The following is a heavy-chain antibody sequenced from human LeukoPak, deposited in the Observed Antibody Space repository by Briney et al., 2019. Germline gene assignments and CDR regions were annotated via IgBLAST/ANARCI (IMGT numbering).Heavy chain of an antibody. V-gene: IGHV1-2*02. CDR3: ARSSGIGAARYNWFDP. J-gene: IGHJ5*02. Sequence: ASVKVSCKASGYTFTDYYMHWVRQAPGQGLEWMGYIYPKSGDTNYEKKFQGRVTMTRDTSMNTAYMELSRLTSDDTAVYYCARSSGIGAARYNWFDPWGQGTLVSVSS. CDR2: IYPKSGDT. D-gene: IGHD1-14*01. CDR1: GYTFTDYY.